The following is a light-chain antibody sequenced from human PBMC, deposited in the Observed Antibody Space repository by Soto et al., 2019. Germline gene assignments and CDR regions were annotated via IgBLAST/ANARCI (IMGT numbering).Light chain of an antibody. CDR2: DVA. CDR1: SRDVGFSNY. Sequence: QSVLTQPRSVSGSPGQTVTISCTGTSRDVGFSNYISWYKQHPGEAPKLVIYDVAQRPSGVPDRLSGSRSGKTASLTISGLQPDDEGDYYCCSYVGGDTLIFGSGTKVTVL. CDR3: CSYVGGDTLI. V-gene: IGLV2-11*01. J-gene: IGLJ1*01.